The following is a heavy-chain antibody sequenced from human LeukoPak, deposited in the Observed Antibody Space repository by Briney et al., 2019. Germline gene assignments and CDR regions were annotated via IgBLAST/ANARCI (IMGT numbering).Heavy chain of an antibody. D-gene: IGHD5-24*01. CDR3: ARMEMAIDY. Sequence: SETLSLTCAVSGCSISSGYYWGWIRQPPGKGLEWIGSIYHSGSTYYNPSLKSRVTISVDTSKNQFSLKLSSVTAADAAVYYCARMEMAIDYWGQGTLVTVSS. CDR1: GCSISSGYY. J-gene: IGHJ4*02. CDR2: IYHSGST. V-gene: IGHV4-38-2*01.